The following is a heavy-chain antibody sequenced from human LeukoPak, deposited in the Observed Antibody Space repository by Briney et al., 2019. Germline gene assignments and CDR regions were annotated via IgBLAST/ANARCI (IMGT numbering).Heavy chain of an antibody. Sequence: GESLKISCKASGYSFNNYWIDWVRQMPGKGLEWMGIIYPGNSDTRYSPSFQGRVTISADKSINTAYLQWSSLKASDTAIYYCARHGPLEMATTDIDYWGQGTLVTVSS. V-gene: IGHV5-51*01. D-gene: IGHD5-24*01. CDR1: GYSFNNYW. J-gene: IGHJ4*02. CDR3: ARHGPLEMATTDIDY. CDR2: IYPGNSDT.